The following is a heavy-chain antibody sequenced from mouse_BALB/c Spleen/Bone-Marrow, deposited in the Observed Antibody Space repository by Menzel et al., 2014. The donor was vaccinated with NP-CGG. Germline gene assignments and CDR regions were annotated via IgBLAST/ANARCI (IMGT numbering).Heavy chain of an antibody. CDR1: GFTFSSFG. Sequence: EVQVVESGGGLVQPGGSRKLSCAVSGFTFSSFGMHWVRQAPEKGLEWVAYISSGSTSIFYADTLKGRFTISRDNPKNTLFLQMTSLRSEGTAMYYCARSRGNWDDFDYWGQGTTLTVSS. V-gene: IGHV5-17*02. D-gene: IGHD4-1*01. CDR3: ARSRGNWDDFDY. J-gene: IGHJ2*01. CDR2: ISSGSTSI.